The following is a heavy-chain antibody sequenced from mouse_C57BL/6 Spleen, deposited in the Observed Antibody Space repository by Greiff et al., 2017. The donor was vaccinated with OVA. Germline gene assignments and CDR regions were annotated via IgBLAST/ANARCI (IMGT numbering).Heavy chain of an antibody. D-gene: IGHD1-1*01. Sequence: QVQLQQPGAELVKPGASVKMSCKASGYTFTSYWITWVKQRPGQGLEWIGDIYPGSGSTNYNEKFKSKATLTVDTSSSTAYMQLSSLTSEDSAVYYCARECGTTVGDAMDYWGQGTSVTVSS. CDR2: IYPGSGST. V-gene: IGHV1-55*01. CDR1: GYTFTSYW. CDR3: ARECGTTVGDAMDY. J-gene: IGHJ4*01.